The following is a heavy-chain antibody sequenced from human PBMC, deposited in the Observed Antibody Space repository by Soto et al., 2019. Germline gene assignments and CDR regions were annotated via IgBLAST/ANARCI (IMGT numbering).Heavy chain of an antibody. D-gene: IGHD5-18*01. CDR2: INHSGST. CDR3: ARHRYSYGVYYFDY. V-gene: IGHV4-34*01. Sequence: PSETLPLTCAVYGGSFSGYYWSWIRQPPGKGLEWIGEINHSGSTNYNPSLTSRVTISVDTSKNQFSLKLSSVTAADTAVYYCARHRYSYGVYYFDYWGQGTLVTVSS. CDR1: GGSFSGYY. J-gene: IGHJ4*02.